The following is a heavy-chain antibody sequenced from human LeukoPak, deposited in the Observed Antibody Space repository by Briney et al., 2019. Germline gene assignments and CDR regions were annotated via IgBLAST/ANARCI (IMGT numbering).Heavy chain of an antibody. J-gene: IGHJ6*02. CDR1: GFAFSSYA. D-gene: IGHD3-22*01. CDR2: ISSNGGST. V-gene: IGHV3-64*01. Sequence: GGSLRLSCAASGFAFSSYAMHWVRQATGKGLEYVSAISSNGGSTYYANSVKGRFTISRENYKNTLYLQLGSLRAEDMAVYYCARPYYYDSSGSDYYYYYGMDVWGQGTTVTVSS. CDR3: ARPYYYDSSGSDYYYYYGMDV.